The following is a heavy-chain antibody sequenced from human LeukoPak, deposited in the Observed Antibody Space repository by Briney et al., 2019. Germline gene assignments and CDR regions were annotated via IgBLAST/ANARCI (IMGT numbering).Heavy chain of an antibody. D-gene: IGHD3-10*01. V-gene: IGHV7-4-1*02. CDR2: INTNTGNP. CDR1: GYTFTSYA. CDR3: ASPLGETLRYYYYYGMDV. J-gene: IGHJ6*02. Sequence: GASVKVSCKASGYTFTSYAMNWVRQAPGQGLEWMGWINTNTGNPTYAQGFTGRFVFSLDTSVSTAYLQISSLKAEDTAVYYCASPLGETLRYYYYYGMDVWGQGTTVTVSS.